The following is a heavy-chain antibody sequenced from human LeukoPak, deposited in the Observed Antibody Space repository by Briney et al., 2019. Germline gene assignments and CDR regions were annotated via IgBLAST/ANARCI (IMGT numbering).Heavy chain of an antibody. V-gene: IGHV3-23*01. D-gene: IGHD3-3*01. Sequence: QPGGSLRLSCAASGFTFSSYAMSWVRQAPGKGLEWVSAISGSGGSTHYADSVKGRFTISRDNSKNTLYLQMNSLRAEDTAVYYCAKEIRFLEWLLYRYPAFDYWGQGTLVTVSS. CDR3: AKEIRFLEWLLYRYPAFDY. CDR1: GFTFSSYA. CDR2: ISGSGGST. J-gene: IGHJ4*02.